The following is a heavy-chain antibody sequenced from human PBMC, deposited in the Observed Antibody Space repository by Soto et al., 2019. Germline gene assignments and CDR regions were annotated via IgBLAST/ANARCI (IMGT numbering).Heavy chain of an antibody. Sequence: GGSLRLSCAASGFTYSTYVMSWVRQAPGKGLEWVSAISGSGVSTYYSDSVKGRFTISRDISKNTVYLQMNGLGVDDTAVYYCVKDPGWEATIWGQGTLVTVSS. CDR3: VKDPGWEATI. D-gene: IGHD5-12*01. CDR2: ISGSGVST. J-gene: IGHJ4*02. CDR1: GFTYSTYV. V-gene: IGHV3-23*01.